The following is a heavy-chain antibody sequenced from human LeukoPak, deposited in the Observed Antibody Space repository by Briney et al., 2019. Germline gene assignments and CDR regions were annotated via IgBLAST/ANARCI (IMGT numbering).Heavy chain of an antibody. CDR1: GYSFTSYW. CDR3: ARQMDLYDILTGYYNAFDI. Sequence: GESLKISCKGSGYSFTSYWIGWVRQMPGKGLEWMGIIYPGDSDTRYSPSFQGQVTISADKSISTAYLQWSSLKASDTAMYYCARQMDLYDILTGYYNAFDIWGQGTMVTVSS. D-gene: IGHD3-9*01. V-gene: IGHV5-51*01. J-gene: IGHJ3*02. CDR2: IYPGDSDT.